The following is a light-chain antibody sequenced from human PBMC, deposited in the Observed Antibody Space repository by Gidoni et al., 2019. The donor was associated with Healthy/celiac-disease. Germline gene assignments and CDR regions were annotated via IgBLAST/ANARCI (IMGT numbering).Light chain of an antibody. CDR1: SSDVGGYNY. CDR3: SSYTSSSTSVV. J-gene: IGLJ2*01. CDR2: EVS. V-gene: IGLV2-14*01. Sequence: SVSGSPGQSITISCTGTSSDVGGYNYVSWYQQHPGKAPKLMIYEVSNRPSGVSNRFSGSKSGNTASLTISGLQAEDEADYYCSSYTSSSTSVVFGGGTKLTVL.